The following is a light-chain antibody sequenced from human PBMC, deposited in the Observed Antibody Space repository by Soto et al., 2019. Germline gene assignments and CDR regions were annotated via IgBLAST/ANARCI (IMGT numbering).Light chain of an antibody. Sequence: EIVLTQSPGTLSLSPGERATLSCRASQSLTNNYLAWYQQKPVQAPRLLLYAASSRATGIPDRFSGSGSETDFTLTISRLEPEDCAVYYCQQYGRSLPVTFGGGTNVEIK. CDR3: QQYGRSLPVT. V-gene: IGKV3-20*01. CDR2: AAS. CDR1: QSLTNNY. J-gene: IGKJ4*01.